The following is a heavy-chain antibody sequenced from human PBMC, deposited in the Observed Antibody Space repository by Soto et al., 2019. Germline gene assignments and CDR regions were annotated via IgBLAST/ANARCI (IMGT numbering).Heavy chain of an antibody. CDR3: ARPYYDSSGFNWFDP. D-gene: IGHD3-22*01. CDR2: IYYSGST. J-gene: IGHJ5*02. V-gene: IGHV4-59*01. CDR1: GGSISSYY. Sequence: SETLSLTCTVSGGSISSYYWSWIRQPPGKGLEWIGYIYYSGSTNYNPSLKSRVTISVDTSKNQFSLKLSSVTAADTAVYYCARPYYDSSGFNWFDPWGQGTLVTVSS.